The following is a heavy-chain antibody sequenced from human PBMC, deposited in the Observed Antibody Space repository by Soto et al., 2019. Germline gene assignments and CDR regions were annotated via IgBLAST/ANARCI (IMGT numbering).Heavy chain of an antibody. CDR1: GLTFSSAW. CDR2: IKSKTARGTT. V-gene: IGHV3-15*07. J-gene: IGHJ4*02. Sequence: GGSLRLSCAASGLTFSSAWMNWVRQAPGKGLEWVGRIKSKTARGTTDYAAPVKGRFTVSRDDSKNTLDLQMNSLKTEDTAVFYCTTDLYSLGKPNFDYWGQETLVTVSS. D-gene: IGHD5-18*01. CDR3: TTDLYSLGKPNFDY.